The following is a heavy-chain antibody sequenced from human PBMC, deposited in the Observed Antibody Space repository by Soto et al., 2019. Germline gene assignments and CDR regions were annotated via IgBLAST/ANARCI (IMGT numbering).Heavy chain of an antibody. D-gene: IGHD1-7*01. CDR2: ISYDGSNK. V-gene: IGHV3-30-3*01. CDR3: ARGQANYGYYYYGMDV. CDR1: GFTFSSYA. Sequence: QVQLVESGGGVVQPGRSLRLSCAASGFTFSSYAMHWVRQAPGKGLEWVAVISYDGSNKYYADSVKGRFTISRDNYKNTLYLQMNSLRAEDTAVYYCARGQANYGYYYYGMDVWGQGTTVTVSS. J-gene: IGHJ6*02.